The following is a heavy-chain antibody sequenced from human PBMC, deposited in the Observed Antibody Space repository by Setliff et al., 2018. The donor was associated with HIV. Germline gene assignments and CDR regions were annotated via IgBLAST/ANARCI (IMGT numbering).Heavy chain of an antibody. D-gene: IGHD6-19*01. V-gene: IGHV3-7*03. J-gene: IGHJ3*02. CDR3: ARDTSRSDESAFDI. Sequence: GGSLRLSCAASGFTFNNYWIIWVRQAPGKGLEWVANINQDGSHKYYVDSVKGRFTISRDNSRNTLYLQMNGLIAEDTALYYCARDTSRSDESAFDIWGQGTMVTGS. CDR1: GFTFNNYW. CDR2: INQDGSHK.